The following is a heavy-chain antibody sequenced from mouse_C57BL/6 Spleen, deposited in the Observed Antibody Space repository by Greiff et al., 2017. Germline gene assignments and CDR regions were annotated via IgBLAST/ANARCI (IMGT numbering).Heavy chain of an antibody. V-gene: IGHV1-62-2*01. CDR3: ARHEEGYYSNRYWYFDV. J-gene: IGHJ1*03. CDR1: GYTFTEYT. Sequence: QVQLQQSGAELVKPGASVKLSCKASGYTFTEYTIHWVKQRSGQGLEWIGWFYPGSGSIKYNEKFKDKATLTADKSSSTVYMELSRVTSEDSAVYFCARHEEGYYSNRYWYFDVWGTGTTVTVSS. CDR2: FYPGSGSI. D-gene: IGHD2-5*01.